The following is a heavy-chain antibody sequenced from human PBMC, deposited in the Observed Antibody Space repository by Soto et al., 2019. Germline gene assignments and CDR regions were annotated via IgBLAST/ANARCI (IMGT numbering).Heavy chain of an antibody. CDR2: IIPIFGTA. J-gene: IGHJ3*02. CDR3: ARALGYDSSGSAVADAFDI. V-gene: IGHV1-69*12. D-gene: IGHD3-22*01. Sequence: QVQLVQSGAEVKKPGSSVKVSCKASGGTFSSYAISWVRQAPGQGLEWMGGIIPIFGTANYAQKFQGRVTITADESTSTAYMELSSLRSEHTAVYYCARALGYDSSGSAVADAFDIWGQGTMVTVSS. CDR1: GGTFSSYA.